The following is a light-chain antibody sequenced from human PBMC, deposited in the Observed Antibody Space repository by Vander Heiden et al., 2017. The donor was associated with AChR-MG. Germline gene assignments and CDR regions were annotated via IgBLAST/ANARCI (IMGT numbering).Light chain of an antibody. Sequence: SYDLSQPLAVSVALGHKASLTCGGNNMGLKNVHWYQQRPGQGPVLVIYRDSDRPPWFPERFSGSNSVNTATLTTSNAQAGDETDYYCQVWDSNTAVFGGGTKLTVL. J-gene: IGLJ2*01. CDR3: QVWDSNTAV. CDR2: RDS. CDR1: NMGLKN. V-gene: IGLV3-9*01.